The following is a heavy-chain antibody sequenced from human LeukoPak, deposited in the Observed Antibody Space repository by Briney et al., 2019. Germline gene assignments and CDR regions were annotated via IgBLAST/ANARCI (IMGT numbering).Heavy chain of an antibody. CDR1: GFTFSSYE. J-gene: IGHJ4*02. CDR2: ISSSGTII. V-gene: IGHV3-48*03. D-gene: IGHD2-21*01. CDR3: AREEKHEYCGGDCFDY. Sequence: GGSLRLSRAASGFTFSSYEMNWVRQAPGKGLEWLSYISSSGTIIHYVDSVKGRFTIPRDNVKNSLYLQMNSLRAEDTAVYYCAREEKHEYCGGDCFDYWGQGTLVTVSS.